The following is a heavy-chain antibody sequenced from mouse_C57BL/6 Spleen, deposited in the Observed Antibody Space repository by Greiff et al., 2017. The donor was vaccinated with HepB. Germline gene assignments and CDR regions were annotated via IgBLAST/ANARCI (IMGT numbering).Heavy chain of an antibody. D-gene: IGHD2-4*01. J-gene: IGHJ2*01. V-gene: IGHV1-64*01. CDR3: ASIYDYDVGFDY. CDR1: GYTFTSYW. Sequence: LQQPGAELVKPGASVKLSCKASGYTFTSYWMHWVKQRPGQGLEWIGMIHPNSGSTNYNEKFKSKATLTVDKSSSTAYMQLSSLTSEDSAVYYCASIYDYDVGFDYWGQGTTLTVSS. CDR2: IHPNSGST.